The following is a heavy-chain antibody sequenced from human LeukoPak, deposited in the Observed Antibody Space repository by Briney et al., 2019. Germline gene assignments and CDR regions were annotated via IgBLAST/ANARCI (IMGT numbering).Heavy chain of an antibody. V-gene: IGHV1-2*02. CDR1: GYTFTGYY. J-gene: IGHJ6*03. CDR3: ARDFRVPAAIYHYYYMDV. D-gene: IGHD2-2*01. Sequence: ASVKVSCKASGYTFTGYYMHWVRQAPGQGLEWMGWINPNSGGTNYAQKFQGRVTMTRDTSISTAYMELSRLRSDDTAVYYCARDFRVPAAIYHYYYMDVWGKGTTVTVSS. CDR2: INPNSGGT.